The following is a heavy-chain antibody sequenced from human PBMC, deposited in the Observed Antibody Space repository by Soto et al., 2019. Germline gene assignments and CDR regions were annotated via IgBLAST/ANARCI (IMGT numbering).Heavy chain of an antibody. V-gene: IGHV1-69*02. CDR3: ASGDYEGDAFDI. CDR2: IIPILGIA. D-gene: IGHD4-17*01. CDR1: GGTFSSYT. J-gene: IGHJ3*02. Sequence: SVEVSSKASGGTFSSYTISWVRQAPGQGLEWMGRIIPILGIANYAQKFQGRVTITADKSTSTAYMELSSLRSEVTAVYYCASGDYEGDAFDIWGQGTMVTVSS.